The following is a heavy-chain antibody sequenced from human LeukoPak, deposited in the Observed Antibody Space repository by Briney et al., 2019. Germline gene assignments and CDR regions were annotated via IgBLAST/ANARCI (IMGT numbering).Heavy chain of an antibody. CDR1: GDSISSGSYY. CDR2: IYYSGST. J-gene: IGHJ6*02. Sequence: SETLSLTCTVSGDSISSGSYYWGWIRQPPGKGLEWIGSIYYSGSTYYNPSLRDRVTISVDTSNNQFSLELSSVTAADTAVYYCARTHRDPYYYYGMDVWGQGTTVTVSS. CDR3: ARTHRDPYYYYGMDV. V-gene: IGHV4-39*01.